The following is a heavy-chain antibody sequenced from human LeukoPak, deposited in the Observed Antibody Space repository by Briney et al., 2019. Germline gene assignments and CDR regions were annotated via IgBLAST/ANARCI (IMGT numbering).Heavy chain of an antibody. D-gene: IGHD3-22*01. CDR2: INPNSGGT. V-gene: IGHV1-2*02. J-gene: IGHJ4*02. CDR1: GYTFTGYY. Sequence: ASVKVSCKASGYTFTGYYMHWVRQAPGQGLEWMGWINPNSGGTNYAQKFQGKVTMTRDTSISTAYMELSRLRSDDTAVYYCARNFYFDSSGYYHYWGQGTLVTVSS. CDR3: ARNFYFDSSGYYHY.